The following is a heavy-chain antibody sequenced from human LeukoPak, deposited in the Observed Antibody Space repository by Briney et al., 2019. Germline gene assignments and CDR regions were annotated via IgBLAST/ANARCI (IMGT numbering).Heavy chain of an antibody. CDR1: GFTFSSYG. V-gene: IGHV3-30*19. D-gene: IGHD3-3*01. J-gene: IGHJ4*02. Sequence: GGSLRLSCAASGFTFSSYGMHWVRQAPGKGPEWVAVISYDGSNKYYADSVKGRFTISRDNSKNTLYLQMNSLRAEDTAVYYCARVLRTYYFDYWGQGTLVTVSS. CDR3: ARVLRTYYFDY. CDR2: ISYDGSNK.